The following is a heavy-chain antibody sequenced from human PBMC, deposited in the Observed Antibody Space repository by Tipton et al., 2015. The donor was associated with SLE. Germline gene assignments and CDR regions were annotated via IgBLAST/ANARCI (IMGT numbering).Heavy chain of an antibody. CDR3: AKDDYGDYVNYFDS. V-gene: IGHV3-23*01. D-gene: IGHD4-17*01. J-gene: IGHJ4*02. CDR2: ISGSGRST. CDR1: GFIFTSYA. Sequence: GSLRLSCAASGFIFTSYAITWVRQAPGKGLEWVSSISGSGRSTYYADSVKGRFTLSRDNSKNTVYLDMNSLRAEDTGLYYCAKDDYGDYVNYFDSWGQGTLVSVSS.